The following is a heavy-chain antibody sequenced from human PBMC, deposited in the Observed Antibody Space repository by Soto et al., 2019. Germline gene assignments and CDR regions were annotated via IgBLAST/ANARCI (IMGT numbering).Heavy chain of an antibody. CDR1: GFTFSSYS. CDR2: ISRSSSTI. CDR3: ARGEYYYDSSGLSY. V-gene: IGHV3-48*01. D-gene: IGHD3-22*01. J-gene: IGHJ4*02. Sequence: EVQLVESGGGLVQTGGCLRLSCAASGFTFSSYSMNWVRQATGNGLEWVSYISRSSSTIYYSDSVKGRFTISRDTAQNSLYLQMNGLRAEDTAVYYCARGEYYYDSSGLSYWGQGTLVTVSS.